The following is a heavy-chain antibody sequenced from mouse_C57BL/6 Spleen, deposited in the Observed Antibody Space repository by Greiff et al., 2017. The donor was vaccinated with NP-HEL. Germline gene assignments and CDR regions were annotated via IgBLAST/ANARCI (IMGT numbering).Heavy chain of an antibody. CDR2: INPNNGGP. V-gene: IGHV1-18*01. CDR3: ARTVIYYYGNRYFDV. Sequence: VQLQQSGPELVKPGASVKIPCKASGYTFTDYNMDWVKQSHGKSLEWIGDINPNNGGPIYNQKFKGKATLTVDKSSSTAYMELRSLTSEDTAVYYCARTVIYYYGNRYFDVWGTGTTVTVSS. J-gene: IGHJ1*03. D-gene: IGHD1-1*01. CDR1: GYTFTDYN.